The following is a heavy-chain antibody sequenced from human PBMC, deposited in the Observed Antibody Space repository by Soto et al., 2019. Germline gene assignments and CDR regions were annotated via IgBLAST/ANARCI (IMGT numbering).Heavy chain of an antibody. CDR3: ARPHGGPYAFDI. V-gene: IGHV4-59*11. D-gene: IGHD3-10*01. Sequence: PSETLSLTCTVSGGSINNHYWRWIRQPPGKGLEWIGYIYGSGNTNYNPSLNSRVIISIDTPQNQLSLTLPSVTAAYTAVYYCARPHGGPYAFDIWSRGTMVTVSS. CDR2: IYGSGNT. J-gene: IGHJ3*02. CDR1: GGSINNHY.